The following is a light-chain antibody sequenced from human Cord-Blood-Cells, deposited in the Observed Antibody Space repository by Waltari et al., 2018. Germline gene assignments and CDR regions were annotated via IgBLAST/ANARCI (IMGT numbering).Light chain of an antibody. V-gene: IGLV2-8*01. CDR2: EVS. J-gene: IGLJ3*02. Sequence: QSALTQPPSASGSPGQSVTISCTGTSSDVGGYNYVSWYQQHPGKAPKLMIYEVSKRPSGVPDRFSVSKLGNTASLTVSGLQAEDEADYYCSSYAGSNIWVFGGGTKLTVL. CDR1: SSDVGGYNY. CDR3: SSYAGSNIWV.